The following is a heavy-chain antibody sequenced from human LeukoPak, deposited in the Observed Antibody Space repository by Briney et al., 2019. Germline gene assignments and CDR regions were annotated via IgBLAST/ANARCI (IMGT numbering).Heavy chain of an antibody. J-gene: IGHJ6*02. D-gene: IGHD1-26*01. CDR2: IYYSGST. Sequence: IPSETLSLTCTVSGDSISYYYWSWIRQPPGKGLEWIGYIYYSGSTDYNPSLKSRVSMSVDTSKNQFSLKLNSVTPADTAVYYCARDGRISPYSGMDVWGQGTTVTVSS. V-gene: IGHV4-59*01. CDR3: ARDGRISPYSGMDV. CDR1: GDSISYYY.